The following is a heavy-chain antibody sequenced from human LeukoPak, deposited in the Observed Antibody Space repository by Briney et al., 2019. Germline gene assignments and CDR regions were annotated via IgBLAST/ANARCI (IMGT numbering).Heavy chain of an antibody. Sequence: GRSLRLSCAASGFTFSSYGMHWLRQAPGKGLEWVAVISYDGSNKYYADSVKGRFTISRDNSKNTLYLQMNSLRSEDPAVYYCAKNGDGSGYHNDYWGQGTLVTVSS. CDR1: GFTFSSYG. D-gene: IGHD3-22*01. CDR3: AKNGDGSGYHNDY. V-gene: IGHV3-30*18. J-gene: IGHJ4*02. CDR2: ISYDGSNK.